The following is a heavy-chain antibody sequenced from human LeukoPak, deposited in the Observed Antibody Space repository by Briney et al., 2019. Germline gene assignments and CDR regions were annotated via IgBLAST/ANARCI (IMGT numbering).Heavy chain of an antibody. D-gene: IGHD3-10*01. V-gene: IGHV3-21*04. CDR1: GFTFSSYN. J-gene: IGHJ4*02. CDR3: ATGSQIREADY. Sequence: PGGSLRLSCAGSGFTFSSYNMNWVRQAPGKGLEWVSSISTSSHSMNYADSVQGRFTISRDNAKKSLYLYMNSLRAEDTAVYYCATGSQIREADYWGQGTLVTVSS. CDR2: ISTSSHSM.